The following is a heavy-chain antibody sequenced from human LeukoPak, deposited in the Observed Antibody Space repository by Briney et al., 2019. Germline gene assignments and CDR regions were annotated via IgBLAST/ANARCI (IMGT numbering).Heavy chain of an antibody. CDR2: ISSSGSTI. V-gene: IGHV3-48*04. CDR3: ARDPYYSGYYYFDY. J-gene: IGHJ4*02. D-gene: IGHD3-22*01. Sequence: GGSLRLSCVASGFTFSSYWMHWVRQAPGKGLEWVSYISSSGSTIYYADSVKGRFTISRDNAKNSLYLQMNSLRAEDTAVYYCARDPYYSGYYYFDYWGQGTLVTVSS. CDR1: GFTFSSYW.